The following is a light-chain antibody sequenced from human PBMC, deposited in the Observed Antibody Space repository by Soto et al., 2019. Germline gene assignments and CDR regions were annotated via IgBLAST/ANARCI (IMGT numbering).Light chain of an antibody. CDR2: DTS. CDR3: QQYNSFPFT. Sequence: DIQMTQSPSTLSASVGDRVIITCRASQTTSSWLAWYQQKPGEASNLLIYDTSSLQSGVSSRFSGSGSGTEFTLTISSLQPDDFATYYCQQYNSFPFTFGQGTKVDIK. V-gene: IGKV1-5*01. CDR1: QTTSSW. J-gene: IGKJ2*01.